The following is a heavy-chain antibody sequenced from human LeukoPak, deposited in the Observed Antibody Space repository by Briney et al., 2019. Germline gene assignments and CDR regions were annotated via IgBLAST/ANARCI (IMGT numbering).Heavy chain of an antibody. CDR3: ARDPPVTTDYGMDV. J-gene: IGHJ6*02. D-gene: IGHD4-17*01. Sequence: GGSLTLSCEASGFTVSSNYMSWVRQAPGKGLEWVSFIYTGGDTYYADSVKGRFTISRDNFKNTVYLQMDSLRPDDTAVYYCARDPPVTTDYGMDVWGQGTTVTVSS. CDR1: GFTVSSNY. V-gene: IGHV3-66*02. CDR2: IYTGGDT.